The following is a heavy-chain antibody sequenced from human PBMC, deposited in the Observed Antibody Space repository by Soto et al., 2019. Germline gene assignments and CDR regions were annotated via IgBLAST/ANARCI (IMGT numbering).Heavy chain of an antibody. CDR1: GGSFSGYY. Sequence: PSETLSLTCAVYGGSFSGYYWSWIRQPPGKGLEWIGEINHSGSTNYNPSLKSRVTISVDTSKNHFPLKQSSVTAADTAVYYCARARAWGSLVYAIRPGFEYWGHGTLGTVSS. CDR3: ARARAWGSLVYAIRPGFEY. CDR2: INHSGST. J-gene: IGHJ4*01. D-gene: IGHD2-8*01. V-gene: IGHV4-34*01.